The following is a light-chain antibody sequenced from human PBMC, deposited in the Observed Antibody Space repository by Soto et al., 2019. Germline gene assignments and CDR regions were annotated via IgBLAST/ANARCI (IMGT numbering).Light chain of an antibody. CDR2: SNN. J-gene: IGLJ1*01. V-gene: IGLV1-44*01. Sequence: QSVLTQPPSASGTPGQRVTISCSGSSSNVGRNTVNWYQQFPGTAPKLLIYSNNQRPSGVPDRFSGSKSGTSVSLAISGLQSEDEAHYYCATWDDSLDVHVFGTGTKLTVL. CDR3: ATWDDSLDVHV. CDR1: SSNVGRNT.